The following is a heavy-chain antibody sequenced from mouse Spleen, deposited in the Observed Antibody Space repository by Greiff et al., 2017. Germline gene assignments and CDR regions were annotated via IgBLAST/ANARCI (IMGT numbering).Heavy chain of an antibody. J-gene: IGHJ3*01. CDR1: GFSLTNYA. Sequence: VKVVESGPGLVAPSQSLSITCTVSGFSLTNYAVHWVRQSPGKGLEWLGVLWSDGSTDYNAAFISRLSISKDNSKSQVFFKMNSLQADDTAIYYCARSLLYYGDYLFADWGQGTLVTVSA. CDR2: LWSDGST. D-gene: IGHD2-13*01. V-gene: IGHV2-4-1*01. CDR3: ARSLLYYGDYLFAD.